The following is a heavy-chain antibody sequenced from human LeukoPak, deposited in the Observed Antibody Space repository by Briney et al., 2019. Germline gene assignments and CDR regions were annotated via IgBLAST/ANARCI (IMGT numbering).Heavy chain of an antibody. CDR2: ISAYNGNT. J-gene: IGHJ3*02. D-gene: IGHD3-9*01. CDR1: GYTFTSYG. Sequence: APVKVSCKASGYTFTSYGISWVRQAPGQGLEWMGWISAYNGNTNYAQKLQGRVTMTTDTSTSTAYMELRSLRSDDTAVYYCARESRGHYDILTGYYINDACDIWGQGTMVTVSS. V-gene: IGHV1-18*01. CDR3: ARESRGHYDILTGYYINDACDI.